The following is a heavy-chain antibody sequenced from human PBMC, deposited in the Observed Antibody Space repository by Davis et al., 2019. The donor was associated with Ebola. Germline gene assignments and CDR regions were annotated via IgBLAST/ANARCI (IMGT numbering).Heavy chain of an antibody. V-gene: IGHV1-46*01. CDR1: GYTFTSYY. D-gene: IGHD2-2*01. CDR3: ARERCSSTSCYSIFDY. J-gene: IGHJ4*02. CDR2: INPSGGST. Sequence: ASVKVSCKASGYTFTSYYMHWVRQAPGQGLEWMGIINPSGGSTSYAQKFQGRVTMTRDTSTSTVYMELRSLRSDDTAVYYCARERCSSTSCYSIFDYWGQGTLVTVSS.